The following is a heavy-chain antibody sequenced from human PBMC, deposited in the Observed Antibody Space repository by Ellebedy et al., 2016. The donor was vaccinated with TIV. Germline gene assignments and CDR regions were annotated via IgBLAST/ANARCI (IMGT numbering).Heavy chain of an antibody. Sequence: GESLKISXAASGFTFSSYWMSWVRQAPGKGLEWVSSISTSSSYIYYADSVKGRFTISRDNAKNSLFLQMNSLRAEDTAVYYCARDYEGGFWGQGTLVTVSS. V-gene: IGHV3-21*01. CDR2: ISTSSSYI. CDR1: GFTFSSYW. D-gene: IGHD5-12*01. CDR3: ARDYEGGF. J-gene: IGHJ4*02.